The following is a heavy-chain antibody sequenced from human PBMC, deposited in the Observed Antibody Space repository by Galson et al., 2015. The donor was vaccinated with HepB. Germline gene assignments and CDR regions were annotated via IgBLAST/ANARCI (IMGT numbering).Heavy chain of an antibody. J-gene: IGHJ6*03. CDR1: GGTFSSYA. CDR3: ARGGGVVVPAAIYYMDV. D-gene: IGHD2-2*01. Sequence: SVKVSCKASGGTFSSYAISWVRQAPGQGLEWMGGIIPIFGTANYAQKFQGRVTITADESTSTAYMELSRLRSEDTAVYYCARGGGVVVPAAIYYMDVWGKGTTVTVSS. V-gene: IGHV1-69*13. CDR2: IIPIFGTA.